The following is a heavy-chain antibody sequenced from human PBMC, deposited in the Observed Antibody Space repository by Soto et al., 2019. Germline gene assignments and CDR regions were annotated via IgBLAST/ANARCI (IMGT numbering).Heavy chain of an antibody. CDR2: ISYDGRNR. Sequence: PGGSLRLSCAASGFTFSSFGMHWVRQAPGKGLEWVAIISYDGRNRYYADSVKGRFTISRDNSKNTLYLQMNSLRAEDTPVYYCAKGPYYYFYMDVWGKGTTVTVSS. CDR3: AKGPYYYFYMDV. CDR1: GFTFSSFG. J-gene: IGHJ6*03. V-gene: IGHV3-30*18.